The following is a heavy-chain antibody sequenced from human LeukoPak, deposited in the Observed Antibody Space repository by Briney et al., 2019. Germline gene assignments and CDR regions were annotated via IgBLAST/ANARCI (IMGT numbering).Heavy chain of an antibody. CDR1: GGSISSSDYY. Sequence: SEPLSLTCTVSGGSISSSDYYWGWIRQPPGKGLEWIGNILYSGNTFYHPSLKSRITIAVDTSKNQFSLKLSSVTAADTAVYYCSRYIRRRPQFDYWGQGTLVTVSS. J-gene: IGHJ4*02. CDR3: SRYIRRRPQFDY. CDR2: ILYSGNT. V-gene: IGHV4-39*01.